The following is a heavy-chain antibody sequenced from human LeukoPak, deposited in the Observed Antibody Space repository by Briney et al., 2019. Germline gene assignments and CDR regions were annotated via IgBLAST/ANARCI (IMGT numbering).Heavy chain of an antibody. CDR3: ARGGLYDSSGYYYYFDY. J-gene: IGHJ4*02. CDR2: INHSGST. CDR1: GGSFSGYY. V-gene: IGHV4-34*01. Sequence: PSETLSLTCAVYGGSFSGYYWSWIRQPPGKGLEWIGEINHSGSTNYNPSLKSRVTISVDTSKNQFSLKLSSVTAADTAVYYCARGGLYDSSGYYYYFDYWGQGTLVTVSS. D-gene: IGHD3-22*01.